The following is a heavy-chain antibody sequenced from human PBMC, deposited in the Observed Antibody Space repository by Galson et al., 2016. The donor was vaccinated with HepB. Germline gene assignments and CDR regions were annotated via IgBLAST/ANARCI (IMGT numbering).Heavy chain of an antibody. CDR2: ISRSGSYI. J-gene: IGHJ2*01. CDR1: GFTFSGYG. D-gene: IGHD2/OR15-2a*01. V-gene: IGHV3-21*01. CDR3: ARDHESLISADPYFDL. Sequence: SLRLSCAASGFTFSGYGSNWVRQAPGKGLEWVSSISRSGSYIYYARSVKGRFTISRDNARTSLYLQMNSLRPADTAVYYCARDHESLISADPYFDLWGRGTLVTVSS.